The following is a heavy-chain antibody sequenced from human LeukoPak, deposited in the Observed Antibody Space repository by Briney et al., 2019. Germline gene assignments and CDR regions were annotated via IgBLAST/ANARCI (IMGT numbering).Heavy chain of an antibody. V-gene: IGHV3-66*01. CDR2: IYSGGST. J-gene: IGHJ4*02. Sequence: GGSLRLSCAASEFSVGSNYMTWVRQAPGKGLEWVSLIYSGGSTYYADSVKGRFTISRDNSKNTLYLQMNSLRAEDTAVYYCARDRPHIVVVTAISREFDYWGQGTLVTVSS. D-gene: IGHD2-21*02. CDR1: EFSVGSNY. CDR3: ARDRPHIVVVTAISREFDY.